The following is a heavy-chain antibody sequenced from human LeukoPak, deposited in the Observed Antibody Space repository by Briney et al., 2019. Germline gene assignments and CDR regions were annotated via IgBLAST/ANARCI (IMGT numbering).Heavy chain of an antibody. V-gene: IGHV3-30*18. D-gene: IGHD3-22*01. CDR3: AKGVYYDSSGYKYYYYYMDV. J-gene: IGHJ6*03. Sequence: GGSLRLSCAASGFTFSNYGIHWVRQAPGKGLEWVAVISYDGRNKYYADSVKGRFTISRDNSKNTLYLQMNSLRAEDTAVYYCAKGVYYDSSGYKYYYYYMDVWGKETTVTVSS. CDR1: GFTFSNYG. CDR2: ISYDGRNK.